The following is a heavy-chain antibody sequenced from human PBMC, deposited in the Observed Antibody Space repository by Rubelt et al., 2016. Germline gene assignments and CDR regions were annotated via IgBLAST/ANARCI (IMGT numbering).Heavy chain of an antibody. CDR2: INPNSGGT. CDR3: ARDDSPYYYDSSGYYDY. D-gene: IGHD3-22*01. J-gene: IGHJ4*02. CDR1: GYTLTELS. V-gene: IGHV1-2*04. Sequence: QVQLVQSGAEVKKPGASVKVSCKVSGYTLTELSMHWVRQAPGQGLEWMGWINPNSGGTNYAQKFQGWVSMTRDTSISTAYMELSRLRSNDTAVYYCARDDSPYYYDSSGYYDYWGQGTLVTVSS.